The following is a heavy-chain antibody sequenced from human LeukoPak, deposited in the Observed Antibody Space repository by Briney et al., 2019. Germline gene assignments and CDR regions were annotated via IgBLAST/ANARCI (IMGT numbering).Heavy chain of an antibody. Sequence: GGSLRLSCAASGFTFSSYTVNWIRQAPGKGLEWVSSISGSSYYIYYADSVRGRFTISRDNAKNSAYLQMNSLRAEDTAVYYCAKLVSSSWANWGQGTLVTVSS. CDR3: AKLVSSSWAN. J-gene: IGHJ4*02. D-gene: IGHD6-13*01. CDR1: GFTFSSYT. V-gene: IGHV3-21*04. CDR2: ISGSSYYI.